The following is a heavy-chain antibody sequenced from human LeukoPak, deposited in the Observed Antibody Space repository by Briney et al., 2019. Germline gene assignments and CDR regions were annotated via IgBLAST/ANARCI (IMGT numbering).Heavy chain of an antibody. Sequence: GESLRLSCAASGFTFSSYAMSWVRQAPGKGLEWVSAISGSADSTYYADSVKGRFTISRDNSKNTLYLQMNSLRAEDTAVYYCAKTLKGVAARHWYFDLWGRGTLVTVSS. CDR1: GFTFSSYA. CDR3: AKTLKGVAARHWYFDL. V-gene: IGHV3-23*01. J-gene: IGHJ2*01. D-gene: IGHD2-15*01. CDR2: ISGSADST.